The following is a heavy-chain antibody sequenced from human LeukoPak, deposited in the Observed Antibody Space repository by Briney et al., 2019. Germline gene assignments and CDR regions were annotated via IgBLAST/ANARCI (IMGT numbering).Heavy chain of an antibody. D-gene: IGHD1-14*01. CDR1: LDSTTSNF. V-gene: IGHV4-4*02. CDR3: AREILGGFNPGAY. CDR2: IHRSGSP. J-gene: IGHJ4*02. Sequence: SETLSLTCTVSLDSTTSNFWSWVRQPPGKGLEWIGEIHRSGSPNYNPSLQSRVTISIDRSRNQIVLELSSVTAADTAVYYCAREILGGFNPGAYWGQGTLVTVSS.